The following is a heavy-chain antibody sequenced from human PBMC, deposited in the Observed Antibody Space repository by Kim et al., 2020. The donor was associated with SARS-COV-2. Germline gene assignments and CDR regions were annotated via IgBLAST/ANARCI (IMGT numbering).Heavy chain of an antibody. V-gene: IGHV4-38-2*02. D-gene: IGHD2-8*01. Sequence: SETLSLTCTVSGYSISSGYYWGWIRQPPGKGLEWIGSIYHSGSTYYNPSLKSRVTISVDTSKNQFSLKLSSVTAADTAVYYCARVYGLSEFDPWGQGTLV. CDR2: IYHSGST. J-gene: IGHJ5*01. CDR3: ARVYGLSEFDP. CDR1: GYSISSGYY.